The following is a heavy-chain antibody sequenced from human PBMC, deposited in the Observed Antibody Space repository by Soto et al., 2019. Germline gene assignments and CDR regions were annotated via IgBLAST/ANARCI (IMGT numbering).Heavy chain of an antibody. CDR1: GYFFSGYH. CDR3: ARADLTVAADYGMDV. J-gene: IGHJ6*02. Sequence: QVQLEQSGAEVKKPGASVTVSCKASGYFFSGYHMHWVRQAPGPGLEWMGWINADSGSTNYAQYFNGRVTMTRDTSITTAYIALSRLSSYDTAVYYCARADLTVAADYGMDVWGQGTTVTVSS. CDR2: INADSGST. V-gene: IGHV1-2*02. D-gene: IGHD6-19*01.